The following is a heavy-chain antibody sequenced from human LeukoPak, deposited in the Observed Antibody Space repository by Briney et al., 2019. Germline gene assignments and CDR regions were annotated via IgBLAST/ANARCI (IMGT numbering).Heavy chain of an antibody. Sequence: PGGSLRLSCAASGFTFSSYWMSWVRQAPGKGLEWVANIKQDGSEKYYVDAVKGRFTFSRDNAKNSLYLQMNSLRAEDTAVYYCARDRKGYCSGGSCYSLDYWGQGTLVTVSS. D-gene: IGHD2-15*01. J-gene: IGHJ4*02. CDR1: GFTFSSYW. CDR3: ARDRKGYCSGGSCYSLDY. CDR2: IKQDGSEK. V-gene: IGHV3-7*01.